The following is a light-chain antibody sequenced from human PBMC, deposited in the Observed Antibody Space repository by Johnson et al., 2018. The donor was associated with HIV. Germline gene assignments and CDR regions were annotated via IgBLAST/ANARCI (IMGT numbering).Light chain of an antibody. Sequence: QSLLTQPPSVSAAPGQKVTIYCSGSRSSTGRNYASWYQQLPGTAPKLLIYENNKRPSGIPDRFSGSKSGTSATLGITGLQTGDEADYYCGTWDSSLSVEVFGTGTKVTVL. V-gene: IGLV1-51*02. CDR1: RSSTGRNY. CDR2: ENN. J-gene: IGLJ1*01. CDR3: GTWDSSLSVEV.